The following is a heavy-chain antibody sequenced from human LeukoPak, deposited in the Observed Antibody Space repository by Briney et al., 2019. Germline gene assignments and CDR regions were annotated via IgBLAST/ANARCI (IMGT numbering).Heavy chain of an antibody. CDR1: GGISHPYA. V-gene: IGHV1-69*01. CDR2: ITPLVSTT. CDR3: ARGNGTYTPSDH. Sequence: SVKVSCKASGGISHPYAIAWLRQAPGQGLEWMGGITPLVSTTVYALKLQGRVTFTADEATRTVYMELRSLSSDDTAIYYCARGNGTYTPSDHWGQGTLVTVSS. D-gene: IGHD1-26*01. J-gene: IGHJ4*02.